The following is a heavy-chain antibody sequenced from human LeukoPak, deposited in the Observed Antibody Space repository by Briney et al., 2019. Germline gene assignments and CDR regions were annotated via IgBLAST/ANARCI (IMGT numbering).Heavy chain of an antibody. D-gene: IGHD4-11*01. V-gene: IGHV4-30-4*07. J-gene: IGHJ6*02. CDR1: GGSISSGGYS. Sequence: SQTLSLTCAVSGGSISSGGYSWSWIRQPPGKGLEWIGYIYYSGSTNYNPSLKSRVTISVDTSKNQFSLKLSSVTAADTAVYYCASLSNPRSYYYYYGMDVWGQGTTVTVSS. CDR2: IYYSGST. CDR3: ASLSNPRSYYYYYGMDV.